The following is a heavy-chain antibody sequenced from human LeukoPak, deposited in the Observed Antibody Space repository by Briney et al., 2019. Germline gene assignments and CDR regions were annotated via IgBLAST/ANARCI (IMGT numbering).Heavy chain of an antibody. CDR2: INHSGST. V-gene: IGHV4-34*01. CDR3: ARETGYYGSGSFAY. D-gene: IGHD3-10*01. J-gene: IGHJ4*02. Sequence: SETLSLTCAVYGGSFSGYYWSWIRQPPGKGLEWIGEINHSGSTNYNPSLKSRVTISVDTSKNQFSLQLSSVTAADTAVYYCARETGYYGSGSFAYWGQGTLVTVSS. CDR1: GGSFSGYY.